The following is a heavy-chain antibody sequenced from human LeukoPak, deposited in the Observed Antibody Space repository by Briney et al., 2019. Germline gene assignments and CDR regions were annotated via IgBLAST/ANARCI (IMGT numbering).Heavy chain of an antibody. CDR3: ASLELVAARVYWFDP. J-gene: IGHJ5*02. V-gene: IGHV4-39*01. D-gene: IGHD2-21*02. CDR2: MSYSGST. CDR1: GGSVSSNY. Sequence: PSETLSLTCTVSGGSVSSNYWGWIRQPPGKGLEWIGSMSYSGSTFYNPSLKSRVTLSVDTSKNQFSLKLSSVTATDTAAYYCASLELVAARVYWFDPWGQGTLVTVSS.